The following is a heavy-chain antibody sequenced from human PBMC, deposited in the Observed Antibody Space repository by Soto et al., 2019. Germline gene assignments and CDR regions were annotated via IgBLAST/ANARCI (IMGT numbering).Heavy chain of an antibody. J-gene: IGHJ6*02. CDR2: IVPIFGTT. CDR1: GGTFSSYS. V-gene: IGHV1-69*13. D-gene: IGHD3-10*01. Sequence: SVKGSCKASGGTFSSYSISWVRQAPGQGLEWMGGIVPIFGTTVYAPRLQGRLTITADGPTSTSYMELSGLTFEDTAVYYCAANSLGGGSQGDVWGQGTTVTVSS. CDR3: AANSLGGGSQGDV.